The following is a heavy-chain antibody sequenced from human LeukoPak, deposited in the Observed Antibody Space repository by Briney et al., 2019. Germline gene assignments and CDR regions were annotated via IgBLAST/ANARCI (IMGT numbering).Heavy chain of an antibody. J-gene: IGHJ4*02. V-gene: IGHV7-4-1*02. D-gene: IGHD3-10*01. CDR3: VRRTPTPGMDY. Sequence: ASVKVSCKASGYPFSAHFLNWVRQAPGQGLEWMGDIDTTTGNPKYAQDFTGRFVFSLDPPVSTAYLQITSPKADDPAAYYCVRRTPTPGMDYWGQGTQVTVSS. CDR2: IDTTTGNP. CDR1: GYPFSAHF.